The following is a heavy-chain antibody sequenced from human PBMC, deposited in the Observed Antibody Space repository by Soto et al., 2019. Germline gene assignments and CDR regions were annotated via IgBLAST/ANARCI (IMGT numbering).Heavy chain of an antibody. J-gene: IGHJ4*02. Sequence: DVQLVASGGGLIQPGGSLRLSCVVSGFSVSDNYLTWVRQAPGKGLESVSVIYADGRTYYTASVMGRFTLSRDISNNMLYLQMNSLRVEDTALYFCTRDWYGLGRNWGQGTLVSVSS. CDR3: TRDWYGLGRN. CDR1: GFSVSDNY. V-gene: IGHV3-53*01. D-gene: IGHD3-10*01. CDR2: IYADGRT.